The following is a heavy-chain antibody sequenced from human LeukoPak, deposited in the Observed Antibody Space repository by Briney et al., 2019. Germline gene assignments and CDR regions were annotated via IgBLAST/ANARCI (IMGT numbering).Heavy chain of an antibody. Sequence: ASVKVSCKASGYTFTSYYMHWVRQAPGQGLEWMGIINPSGGSTSYAQKFQGRVTMTRDMSTSTVYMELSSLRSEDTAVYYCARGGYHDFWTPTNKYNWFDPWGQGTLVTVSS. D-gene: IGHD3-3*01. J-gene: IGHJ5*02. V-gene: IGHV1-46*01. CDR2: INPSGGST. CDR3: ARGGYHDFWTPTNKYNWFDP. CDR1: GYTFTSYY.